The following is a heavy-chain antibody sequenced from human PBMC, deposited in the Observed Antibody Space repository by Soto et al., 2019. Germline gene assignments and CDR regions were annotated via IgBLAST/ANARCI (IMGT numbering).Heavy chain of an antibody. Sequence: GGSLRLSCAASGSTVSSEYMSWVRQAPGKGLEWLSVIYIAGTTFYADSVKGRFTISRDNSKNTLYLQMNNLRVEDTAIYYCVRDQSLVTTTWGQGTLVTVSS. CDR2: IYIAGTT. CDR3: VRDQSLVTTT. V-gene: IGHV3-66*01. CDR1: GSTVSSEY. D-gene: IGHD4-17*01. J-gene: IGHJ4*02.